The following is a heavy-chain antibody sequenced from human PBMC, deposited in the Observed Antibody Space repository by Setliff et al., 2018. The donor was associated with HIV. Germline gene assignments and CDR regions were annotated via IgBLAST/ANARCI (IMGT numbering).Heavy chain of an antibody. CDR2: IYITGDT. Sequence: SETLSLTCSVSGGSINRGTYYWTWIRQSAGKGLEWIGHIYITGDTDCNPSLKSRVTISVDTSKNQFSLTLTSVTATDTAVYFCAPGEGVASTYYHDWGQGTQVTVSS. V-gene: IGHV4-61*09. D-gene: IGHD3-3*01. CDR3: APGEGVASTYYHD. CDR1: GGSINRGTYY. J-gene: IGHJ4*01.